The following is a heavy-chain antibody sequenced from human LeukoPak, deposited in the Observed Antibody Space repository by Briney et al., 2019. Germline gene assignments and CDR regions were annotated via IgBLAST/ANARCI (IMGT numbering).Heavy chain of an antibody. Sequence: ASVKVSCKASGYTFTGYYMHWVRQAPGQGLEWMGWINPNSGGTNYAQKFQGRVTMTRDTSISTAYMELSRLRSDDTAVYYCARVPPYSGSYFSGGSYYFDYWGQGTMVTVSS. CDR3: ARVPPYSGSYFSGGSYYFDY. CDR2: INPNSGGT. D-gene: IGHD1-26*01. CDR1: GYTFTGYY. V-gene: IGHV1-2*02. J-gene: IGHJ4*02.